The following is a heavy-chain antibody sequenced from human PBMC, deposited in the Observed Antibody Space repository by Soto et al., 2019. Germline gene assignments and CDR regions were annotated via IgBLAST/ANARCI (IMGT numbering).Heavy chain of an antibody. CDR2: IIPILGIA. Sequence: QVQLAQSGAEVKKPGSSVKVSCKASGGPFSSYTISWVRQAPGQGLEWMGRIIPILGIANYAQKFQGRVTITADKSTRTAYMELSSLRSEYTAVYYCARDRDSYERGFDYWGQGTPVTVSS. CDR3: ARDRDSYERGFDY. V-gene: IGHV1-69*08. D-gene: IGHD5-12*01. J-gene: IGHJ4*02. CDR1: GGPFSSYT.